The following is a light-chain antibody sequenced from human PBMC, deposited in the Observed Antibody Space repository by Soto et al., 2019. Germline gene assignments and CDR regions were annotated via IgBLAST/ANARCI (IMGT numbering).Light chain of an antibody. CDR3: QQYYSTPT. V-gene: IGKV4-1*01. J-gene: IGKJ1*01. CDR2: WAS. Sequence: DIVMTQSPDFLAVSLGERATINCKSSQSVLYSSNNKNYLAWYQQKPGQPPKLLIYWASTRESGVPDRFSGSGSGTDFTLTISSLQAEDVAVYYCQQYYSTPTFGQGTKVETK. CDR1: QSVLYSSNNKNY.